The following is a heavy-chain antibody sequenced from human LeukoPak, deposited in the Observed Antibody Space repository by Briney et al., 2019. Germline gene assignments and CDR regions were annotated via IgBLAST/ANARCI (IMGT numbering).Heavy chain of an antibody. CDR2: ISSSSSYI. CDR1: GFTFSSYS. V-gene: IGHV3-21*01. D-gene: IGHD3-22*01. CDR3: ARDPRTRNYDSSGEGDY. J-gene: IGHJ4*02. Sequence: KPGGSLRLSCAASGFTFSSYSMNWVRQAPGKGLEWVSSISSSSSYIYYADSVKGRFTISRDNAKISLYLQMNSLRAEDTAVYYCARDPRTRNYDSSGEGDYWGQGTLVTVSS.